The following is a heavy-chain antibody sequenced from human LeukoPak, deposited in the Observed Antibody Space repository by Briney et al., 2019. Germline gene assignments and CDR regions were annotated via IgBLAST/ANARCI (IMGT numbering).Heavy chain of an antibody. CDR1: GGSISSDTYY. V-gene: IGHV4-39*01. J-gene: IGHJ4*02. Sequence: PSEALSLTCNVSGGSISSDTYYWGWIRQPPGKGLEWIGGVYYSGITYYNPSLKSRVTISVDTSKNQFSLKLTSVTAADAAVYYCAATTIIVVVDYWGQGTLVTVSS. CDR2: VYYSGIT. CDR3: AATTIIVVVDY. D-gene: IGHD3-22*01.